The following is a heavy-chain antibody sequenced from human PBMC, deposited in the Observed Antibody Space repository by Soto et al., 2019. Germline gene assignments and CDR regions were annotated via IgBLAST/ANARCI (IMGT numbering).Heavy chain of an antibody. Sequence: QVQLVQSGAEVKKPGASVKVSCKASGYTFTSYAMHWVRQAPGQRLEWMGWINAGNGNTKYSQKFQGRVTITRDTSXXTXYXXLSSLRSEDTAVYYCARGAGYDILTGYYPNDAFDIWGQGTMVTVSS. CDR2: INAGNGNT. V-gene: IGHV1-3*01. D-gene: IGHD3-9*01. J-gene: IGHJ3*02. CDR1: GYTFTSYA. CDR3: ARGAGYDILTGYYPNDAFDI.